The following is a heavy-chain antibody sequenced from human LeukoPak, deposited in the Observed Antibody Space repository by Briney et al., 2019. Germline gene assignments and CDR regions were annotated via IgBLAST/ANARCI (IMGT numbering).Heavy chain of an antibody. D-gene: IGHD3-10*01. CDR1: GFIFSDYW. CDR2: INRDGTGT. Sequence: GGSLRLSCAPSGFIFSDYWFHWVRQTPGQGLVWVAAINRDGTGTSHADSVRGRFTVSRDNAKNTLYLQLNSLRADDAAVYYCAIPPLSGTGSSRPLAGVDVWGQGTMVTVSS. J-gene: IGHJ6*02. V-gene: IGHV3-74*01. CDR3: AIPPLSGTGSSRPLAGVDV.